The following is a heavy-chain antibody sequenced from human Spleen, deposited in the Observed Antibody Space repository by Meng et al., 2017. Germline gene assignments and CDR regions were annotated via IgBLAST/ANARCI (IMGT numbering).Heavy chain of an antibody. J-gene: IGHJ4*02. V-gene: IGHV4-39*01. D-gene: IGHD6-19*01. CDR1: AASISTNNY. CDR3: AKHGVWLIWVAN. CDR2: IHYSGTT. Sequence: QLQLQESGPGLVKPLETLSLTCNVSAASISTNNYWGWIRQPPGKGLEWIGSIHYSGTTYHNPSLWGRVTISADTSKNQFSLKLSSVTAADTAVYYCAKHGVWLIWVANWGQGTLVTVSS.